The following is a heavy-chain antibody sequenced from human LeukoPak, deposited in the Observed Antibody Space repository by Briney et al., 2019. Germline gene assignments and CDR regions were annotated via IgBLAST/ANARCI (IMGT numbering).Heavy chain of an antibody. J-gene: IGHJ5*02. CDR3: ARGGVPGLVGTKVRRPWFDP. CDR2: IYTSGNT. V-gene: IGHV4-59*10. CDR1: GGSFSGYY. Sequence: SETLSLTCAVSGGSFSGYYWNWIRQSPGKGLEWIGRIYTSGNTKYNPSLKSRVTMSLDTSKNQFSLKLNSVTAADTAVYYCARGGVPGLVGTKVRRPWFDPWGQGTLVTVSS. D-gene: IGHD1-7*01.